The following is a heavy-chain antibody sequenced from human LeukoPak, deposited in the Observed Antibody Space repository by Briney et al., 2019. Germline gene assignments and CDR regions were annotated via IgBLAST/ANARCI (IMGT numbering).Heavy chain of an antibody. CDR1: GGSISSSSSY. V-gene: IGHV4-39*01. D-gene: IGHD2-2*02. J-gene: IGHJ4*02. Sequence: SETLSLTCTVSGGSISSSSSYWDWIRQPPGKGLEWIGSIYYSGSTYYNSSLKSRVTISVDTSKNQFSLKLSSVTAADTAVYYCASGPSTSCYRHWGQGTLVTVSS. CDR3: ASGPSTSCYRH. CDR2: IYYSGST.